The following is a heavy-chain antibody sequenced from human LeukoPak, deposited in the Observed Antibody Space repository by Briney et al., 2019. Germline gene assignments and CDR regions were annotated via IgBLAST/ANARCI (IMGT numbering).Heavy chain of an antibody. CDR1: GGSISSSSYY. J-gene: IGHJ4*02. D-gene: IGHD6-19*01. CDR3: ARQPGIAVGTGGYYFDY. CDR2: IYYSGST. V-gene: IGHV4-39*01. Sequence: SETLSLTCTVSGGSISSSSYYWGWIRQPPGKGLEWIGSIYYSGSTYYNPSLKSRVTISVDTSKNQFSLKLSSVTAADTAVYYCARQPGIAVGTGGYYFDYWGQGTLVTLSS.